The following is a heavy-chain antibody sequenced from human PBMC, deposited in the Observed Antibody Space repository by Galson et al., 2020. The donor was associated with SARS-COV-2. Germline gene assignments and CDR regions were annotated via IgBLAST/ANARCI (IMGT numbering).Heavy chain of an antibody. Sequence: SETLSLTCTVSGGSISSYYWSWLRPPPGKGLEWIGYIYYSGSTNYNPSLKSRVTISVDTSKNQFSLKLGSVTAADTAVYYCARGGGAFDIWGQGTMVTVSS. J-gene: IGHJ3*02. V-gene: IGHV4-59*01. D-gene: IGHD3-10*01. CDR1: GGSISSYY. CDR2: IYYSGST. CDR3: ARGGGAFDI.